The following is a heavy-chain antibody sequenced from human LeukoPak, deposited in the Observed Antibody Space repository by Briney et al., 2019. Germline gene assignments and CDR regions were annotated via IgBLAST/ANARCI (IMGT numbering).Heavy chain of an antibody. J-gene: IGHJ4*02. V-gene: IGHV4-34*01. CDR2: INHSGST. D-gene: IGHD2/OR15-2a*01. CDR1: GGSFSGYY. Sequence: SETLSLTCAVYGGSFSGYYWSWIRQPPGKGLEWIGEINHSGSTNYNPSLKSRVTISVDTSKNQFSLKLSSVTAADTAVYCCARGRSRSMDKDLDYWGQGTLVTVSS. CDR3: ARGRSRSMDKDLDY.